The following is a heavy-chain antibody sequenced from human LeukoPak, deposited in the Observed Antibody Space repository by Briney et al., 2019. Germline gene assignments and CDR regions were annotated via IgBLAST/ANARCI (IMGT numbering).Heavy chain of an antibody. CDR1: GGSVSNSGYF. CDR3: ARPSGYSSGLYGY. J-gene: IGHJ4*02. Sequence: SETLSLTCTVSGGSVSNSGYFWGWIRQLPGTGLEWIGNMYYTGSTYYTPSLKSRVTISLDTSKNQFSLKLSSVTAADTAVYYCARPSGYSSGLYGYWGQGTLVTVSS. CDR2: MYYTGST. V-gene: IGHV4-39*01. D-gene: IGHD6-19*01.